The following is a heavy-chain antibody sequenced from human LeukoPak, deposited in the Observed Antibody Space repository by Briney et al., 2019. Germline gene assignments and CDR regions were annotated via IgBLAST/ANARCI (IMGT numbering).Heavy chain of an antibody. CDR3: VRGGFFRYSGTSGDY. V-gene: IGHV3-7*01. D-gene: IGHD1-26*01. CDR2: IRQDGGET. Sequence: PGGSLRLSCAASGFLFSNYWMQWVRQAPGKGLEWVANIRQDGGETYYVDSVKGRFTISRDNAQNSPYLQMTSLRVEDMAIYYCVRGGFFRYSGTSGDYWGQGSQVTVSS. CDR1: GFLFSNYW. J-gene: IGHJ4*02.